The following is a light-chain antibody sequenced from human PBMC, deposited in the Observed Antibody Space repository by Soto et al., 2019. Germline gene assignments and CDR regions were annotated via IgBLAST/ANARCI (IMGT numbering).Light chain of an antibody. CDR1: SSDVGGYNY. CDR3: SSYTSSSTLVV. Sequence: QSALTQPASVSGSPGQSITISCTGTSSDVGGYNYVSWYQQHPGKAPKLMIYAVSNRPSGVSNRFAGSKSGNTASLTIYGLQAEYEADYYCSSYTSSSTLVVFGGGTKLTVL. CDR2: AVS. J-gene: IGLJ2*01. V-gene: IGLV2-14*01.